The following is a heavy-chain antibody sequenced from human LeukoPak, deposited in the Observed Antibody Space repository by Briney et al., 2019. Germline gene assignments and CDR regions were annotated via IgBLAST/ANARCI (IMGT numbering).Heavy chain of an antibody. CDR1: GFTFDDFA. V-gene: IGHV3-9*01. Sequence: PGRSLRLSCGAFGFTFDDFAIHWVRQAPGKGLEWVSGISWNSGSIGYADSVKGRFTISRDNAKNSLYLQMNSLRAEDTAVYYCATTSSYYFDYWGQGTLVTVSS. CDR2: ISWNSGSI. J-gene: IGHJ4*02. D-gene: IGHD1-1*01. CDR3: ATTSSYYFDY.